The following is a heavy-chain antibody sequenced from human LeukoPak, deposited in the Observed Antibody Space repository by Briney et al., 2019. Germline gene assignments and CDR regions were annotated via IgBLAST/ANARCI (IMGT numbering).Heavy chain of an antibody. J-gene: IGHJ4*02. V-gene: IGHV3-21*01. CDR3: ARMARGVIINFDY. CDR1: GFTFSSYS. D-gene: IGHD3-10*01. CDR2: ISSSSSYI. Sequence: PGGSLRLSCAASGFTFSSYSMNWVRQAPGKGLEWVSSISSSSSYIYYADSVKGRFTISRDNAKNSLYLQMNSLRAEDTAVYYCARMARGVIINFDYWGQGTLVTVSS.